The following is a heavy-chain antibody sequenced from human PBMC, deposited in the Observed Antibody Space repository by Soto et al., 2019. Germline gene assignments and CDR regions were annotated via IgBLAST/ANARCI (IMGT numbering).Heavy chain of an antibody. CDR1: GFTFSNYG. CDR3: AKGRYCSGGSCHPEFDY. Sequence: QVQLVESGGGVVQPGRSLRLSCEASGFTFSNYGMHWVRQAPGKGLEWVAAISDDGSYKYYADSVKGRFTISRDNSNNTVCLQMNSLRAEDTAVYYCAKGRYCSGGSCHPEFDYWGQGTLVTVSS. V-gene: IGHV3-30*18. J-gene: IGHJ4*02. CDR2: ISDDGSYK. D-gene: IGHD2-15*01.